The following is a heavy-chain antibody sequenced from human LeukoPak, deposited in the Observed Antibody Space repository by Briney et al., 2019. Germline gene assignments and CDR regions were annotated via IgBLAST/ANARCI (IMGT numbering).Heavy chain of an antibody. V-gene: IGHV3-23*01. CDR3: AKDSGHDSSGYYRWGSG. J-gene: IGHJ4*02. Sequence: GGSLRPSCAASGFTFSSYAMSWVRQAPGKGLEWVSAISGSGGSTYYADSVKGRFTISRDNSKNTLYLQMNSLRAEDTAVYYCAKDSGHDSSGYYRWGSGWGQGTLVTVSS. D-gene: IGHD3-22*01. CDR2: ISGSGGST. CDR1: GFTFSSYA.